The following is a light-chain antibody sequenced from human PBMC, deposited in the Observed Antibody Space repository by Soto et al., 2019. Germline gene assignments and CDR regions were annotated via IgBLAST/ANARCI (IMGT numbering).Light chain of an antibody. V-gene: IGLV1-44*01. CDR2: SNN. J-gene: IGLJ2*01. Sequence: QPVLTQPPSASGTPGQRVTISCSGGSSNIGDNTVNWYQQVPGTAPKLLIYSNNQRPSGVPDRFSGSKSGTSASLAISGLQSEDEADYYCAAWDDSLNGPVFGGGTKLTVL. CDR1: SSNIGDNT. CDR3: AAWDDSLNGPV.